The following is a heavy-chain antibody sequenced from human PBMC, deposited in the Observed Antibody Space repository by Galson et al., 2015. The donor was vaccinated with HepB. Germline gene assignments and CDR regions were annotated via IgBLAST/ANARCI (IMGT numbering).Heavy chain of an antibody. CDR3: TRSENYYGSGSNYGAFDI. Sequence: SLRLSCAASGFTFSDYWMHWVRQVPGKGLVWVSRINPDGSGTDYADSVKGRFTISRDNARNTLYLQMNRLRVEDTAVYHCTRSENYYGSGSNYGAFDIWGQGTTVTVSS. J-gene: IGHJ3*02. CDR2: INPDGSGT. V-gene: IGHV3-74*01. D-gene: IGHD3-10*01. CDR1: GFTFSDYW.